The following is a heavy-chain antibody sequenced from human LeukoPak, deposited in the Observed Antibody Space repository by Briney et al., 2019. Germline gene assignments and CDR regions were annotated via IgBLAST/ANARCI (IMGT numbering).Heavy chain of an antibody. Sequence: GGSLRLSCAASGFSFNTFAMHWVRQAPGKGLEWVAIISDSGSNIYYAKSVEGRFTISRDNSRNTLSLQINSLATEDTAIYYCSRGAQGSDGCTAFDHWGQGTLVTVSS. CDR2: ISDSGSNI. CDR3: SRGAQGSDGCTAFDH. D-gene: IGHD4-23*01. V-gene: IGHV3-30*01. CDR1: GFSFNTFA. J-gene: IGHJ4*02.